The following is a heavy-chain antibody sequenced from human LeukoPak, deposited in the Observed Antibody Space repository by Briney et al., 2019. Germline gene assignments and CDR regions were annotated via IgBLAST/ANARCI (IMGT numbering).Heavy chain of an antibody. CDR1: GYSISSGYY. CDR3: ARQGYSGSYYFDY. V-gene: IGHV4-38-2*01. CDR2: IYHSGST. J-gene: IGHJ4*02. D-gene: IGHD1-26*01. Sequence: SETLSLTCAVSGYSISSGYYWGWIRPPPGKGLEWIGSIYHSGSTYYNPSLKSRVTISVDTSKNQFSLSLSSVTAADTAVYYCARQGYSGSYYFDYWGQGTLVTVSS.